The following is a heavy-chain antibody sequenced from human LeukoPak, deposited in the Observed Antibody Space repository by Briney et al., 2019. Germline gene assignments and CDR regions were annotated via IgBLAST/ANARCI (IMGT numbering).Heavy chain of an antibody. CDR3: ARASYDFWSGCYPYYYYGMDV. CDR2: ISGSGGST. J-gene: IGHJ6*02. V-gene: IGHV3-23*01. Sequence: PGGSLRLSCAASGFTFSSYAMSWVRQAPGKGLEWVSAISGSGGSTYYADSVKGRFTISRDNSKNTLYLQMNSLRAEDTAVYYCARASYDFWSGCYPYYYYGMDVWGQGTTVTVSS. CDR1: GFTFSSYA. D-gene: IGHD3-3*01.